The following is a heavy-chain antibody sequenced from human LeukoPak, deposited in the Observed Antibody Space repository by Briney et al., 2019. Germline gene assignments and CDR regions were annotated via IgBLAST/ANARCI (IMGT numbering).Heavy chain of an antibody. CDR2: IPYDGSNK. V-gene: IGHV3-30*04. D-gene: IGHD3-10*01. CDR3: ARPYYGYASYGAFDL. J-gene: IGHJ3*01. Sequence: GGSLRLSCAASGFTFSTYAMHWVRQAPGKGLEWVAVIPYDGSNKYYADSVKGRFTISRENSKNRLYLQMNSLRADDTAMYYCARPYYGYASYGAFDLWGQGTMVTVSS. CDR1: GFTFSTYA.